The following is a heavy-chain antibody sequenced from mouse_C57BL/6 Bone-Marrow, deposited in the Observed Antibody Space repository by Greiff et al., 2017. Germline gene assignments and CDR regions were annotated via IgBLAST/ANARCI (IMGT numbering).Heavy chain of an antibody. CDR1: GFTFSNYW. Sequence: EVKLVESGGGLVQPGGSMKLSCVASGFTFSNYWMNWVRQSPEKGLEWVAQIRLKSDNYATHYAESVKGRFTISRDASNSSVYLQMNNLRAEDTGIYYCTGGTTVTDYWCQGTTLTVSA. J-gene: IGHJ2*01. CDR3: TGGTTVTDY. D-gene: IGHD1-1*01. CDR2: IRLKSDNYAT. V-gene: IGHV6-3*01.